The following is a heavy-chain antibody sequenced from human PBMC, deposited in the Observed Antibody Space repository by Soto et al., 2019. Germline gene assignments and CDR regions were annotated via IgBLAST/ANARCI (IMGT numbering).Heavy chain of an antibody. CDR3: ARDGYNYRTFDY. D-gene: IGHD1-1*01. Sequence: PAETLSLTCTVSGGSISSGDYYWSWIRQPPGKGLEWIGYIYYSGSTYYNPSLKSRVTISVDTSKNQFSLKLSSVTAADTAVYYCARDGYNYRTFDYWRQATLVTAS. V-gene: IGHV4-30-4*01. J-gene: IGHJ4*02. CDR2: IYYSGST. CDR1: GGSISSGDYY.